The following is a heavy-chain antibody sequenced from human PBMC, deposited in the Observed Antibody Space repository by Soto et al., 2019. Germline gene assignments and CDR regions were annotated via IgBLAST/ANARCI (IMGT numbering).Heavy chain of an antibody. CDR1: GLTISGKKY. Sequence: PGGSLRLSCAAFGLTISGKKYVAWVRQAPGKGLEWVSGLYDVDGSFYADSVRGRFTTSSDSSKTTVYLQMNDLRPDDTAVYYCATWHEREHAYDVWGHGTTVTVSS. D-gene: IGHD1-1*01. CDR2: LYDVDGS. V-gene: IGHV3-53*01. J-gene: IGHJ3*01. CDR3: ATWHEREHAYDV.